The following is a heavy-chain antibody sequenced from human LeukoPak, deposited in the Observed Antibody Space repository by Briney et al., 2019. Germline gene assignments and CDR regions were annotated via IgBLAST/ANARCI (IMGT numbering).Heavy chain of an antibody. J-gene: IGHJ4*02. CDR2: ISSNSSTI. Sequence: GGSLRLSCAASGFTFSSYSMNWVRQAPGKGLEWVSYISSNSSTIYYADSVKGRFTISRDNAKNSLYLQMNSLRAEDTAVYYCARDRGTSDWGQGTLVTVSS. V-gene: IGHV3-48*01. CDR3: ARDRGTSD. CDR1: GFTFSSYS. D-gene: IGHD3-10*01.